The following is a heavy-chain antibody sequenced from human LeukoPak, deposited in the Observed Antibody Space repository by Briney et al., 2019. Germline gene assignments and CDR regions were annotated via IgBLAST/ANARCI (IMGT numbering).Heavy chain of an antibody. D-gene: IGHD2-15*01. CDR1: GFTFSSSA. CDR3: ARDPRNVGLAP. J-gene: IGHJ5*02. V-gene: IGHV3-74*01. Sequence: PGGSLRLSCAASGFTFSSSAMYWVRQAPGKGLMYISRNNGDGSTTNYADVVKGRFTMSRDNVKNTLYLQMNSLRVEDTAVYYCARDPRNVGLAPWGQGTLVTVSS. CDR2: NNGDGSTT.